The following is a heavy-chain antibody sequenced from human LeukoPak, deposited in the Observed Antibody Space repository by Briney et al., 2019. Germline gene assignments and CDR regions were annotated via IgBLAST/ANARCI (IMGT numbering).Heavy chain of an antibody. CDR3: ARALPIDY. CDR1: GFTFSNYA. V-gene: IGHV3-48*03. CDR2: VSSSGTTI. J-gene: IGHJ4*02. Sequence: GGSLRLSCAASGFTFSNYALNWVRQAPGKGLEWVSYVSSSGTTIYCADSMKGRFTISRDNAENPLYLQMNSLRAEDTAVYYCARALPIDYWGQGTLVTVSS.